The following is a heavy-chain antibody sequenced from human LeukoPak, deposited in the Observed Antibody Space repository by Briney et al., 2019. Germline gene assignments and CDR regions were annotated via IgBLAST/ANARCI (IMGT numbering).Heavy chain of an antibody. CDR1: GGSINSSYYY. J-gene: IGHJ4*02. CDR3: ARLYYDFWSGYYIDY. D-gene: IGHD3-3*01. V-gene: IGHV4-39*07. Sequence: SETLSLTCTVSGGSINSSYYYWGWIRQPPGKGLEWIGSIYHSGSTNYNPSLKSRVTISVDKSKNQFSLKLSSVTAADTAVYYCARLYYDFWSGYYIDYWGQGTLVTVSS. CDR2: IYHSGST.